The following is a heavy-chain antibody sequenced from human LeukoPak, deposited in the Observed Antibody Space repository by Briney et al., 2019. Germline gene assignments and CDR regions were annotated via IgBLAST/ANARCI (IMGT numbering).Heavy chain of an antibody. V-gene: IGHV3-7*01. CDR2: VNKDGTEK. CDR3: TRGGRGTSYYWQY. Sequence: GGSLRLSCAAYQLTFSSYCMTWLRQGPGKGLEWVATVNKDGTEKYYVDSVKGRFTISRDNAENSLYLHMNSLRADDTAVYYCTRGGRGTSYYWQYWGQGTLVTVSS. J-gene: IGHJ4*02. CDR1: QLTFSSYC. D-gene: IGHD1-26*01.